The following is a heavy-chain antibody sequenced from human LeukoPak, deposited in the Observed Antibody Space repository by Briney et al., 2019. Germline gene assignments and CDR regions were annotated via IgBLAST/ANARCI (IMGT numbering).Heavy chain of an antibody. Sequence: GGSLRLSCAASGFTFSSFALSWVRQAPGKGLEWVSSISGSGDSTYYMESVKGRFTISRDNSKNTLYLQMNSLRAEDTAVYYCAKDYYGSGSYSGMDVWGQGTTVTVSS. J-gene: IGHJ6*02. CDR1: GFTFSSFA. CDR2: ISGSGDST. CDR3: AKDYYGSGSYSGMDV. D-gene: IGHD3-10*01. V-gene: IGHV3-23*01.